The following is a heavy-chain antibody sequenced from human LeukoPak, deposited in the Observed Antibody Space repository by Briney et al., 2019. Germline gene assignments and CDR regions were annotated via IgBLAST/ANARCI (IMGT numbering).Heavy chain of an antibody. CDR3: AKVPFKGKKLLLAYLDY. D-gene: IGHD2-21*01. CDR2: INHSGST. Sequence: SETLSLTCAVYGGSFSGYYWSWIRQPPGKGLEWIGEINHSGSTNYNPSLKSRVTISVDTSKNQFSLKLSSVTAADTAVYYCAKVPFKGKKLLLAYLDYWGQGTLVTVSS. CDR1: GGSFSGYY. V-gene: IGHV4-34*01. J-gene: IGHJ4*02.